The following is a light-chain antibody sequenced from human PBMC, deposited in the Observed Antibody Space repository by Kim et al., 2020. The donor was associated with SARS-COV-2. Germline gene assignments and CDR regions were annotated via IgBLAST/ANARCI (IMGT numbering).Light chain of an antibody. CDR2: TNN. J-gene: IGLJ2*01. V-gene: IGLV1-44*01. CDR1: SSNIGSNP. Sequence: QSVLTQPPSASGTPGQRVTISCSGSSSNIGSNPVNWYQQFPGTAPKLLIYTNNQWPSGVPDRFSGSKSGTSASLAISGLQSEDEADYYCAAWDDSLNGVIFGGGTQLNVL. CDR3: AAWDDSLNGVI.